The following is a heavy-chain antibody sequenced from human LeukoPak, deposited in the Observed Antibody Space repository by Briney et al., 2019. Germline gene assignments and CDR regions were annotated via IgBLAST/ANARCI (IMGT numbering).Heavy chain of an antibody. CDR2: INHRGST. CDR3: ARAAIFGVVIAPFDP. Sequence: SETLSLTCAVYGGSFSGYYWSWIRQPPGKGLEWIGEINHRGSTNYNPSLKSRVTMSVDTSKNQFSLKLSSVTAADTAVYYCARAAIFGVVIAPFDPWGQGTLVTVSS. D-gene: IGHD3-3*01. CDR1: GGSFSGYY. J-gene: IGHJ5*02. V-gene: IGHV4-34*01.